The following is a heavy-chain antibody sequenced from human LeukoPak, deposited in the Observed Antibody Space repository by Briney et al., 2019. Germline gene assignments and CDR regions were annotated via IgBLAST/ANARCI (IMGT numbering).Heavy chain of an antibody. CDR3: ARTALYQLLYPNWFDP. J-gene: IGHJ5*02. Sequence: PSETLSLTCTVSGGSISSSSYYWGWIRQPPGKGLEWIGSIYYSGSTYYNPSLKSRVTISVDTSKNQFSLKLSSVTAADTAVYYCARTALYQLLYPNWFDPWSQGTLVTVSS. CDR1: GGSISSSSYY. V-gene: IGHV4-39*01. D-gene: IGHD2-2*02. CDR2: IYYSGST.